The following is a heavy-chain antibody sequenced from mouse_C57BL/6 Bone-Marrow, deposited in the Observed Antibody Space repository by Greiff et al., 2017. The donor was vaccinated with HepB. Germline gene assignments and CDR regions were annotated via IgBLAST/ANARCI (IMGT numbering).Heavy chain of an antibody. CDR1: GYAFSSSW. D-gene: IGHD2-5*01. CDR3: ARDYYSNYLYY. J-gene: IGHJ2*01. CDR2: IYPGDGDT. V-gene: IGHV1-82*01. Sequence: QVQLQQSGPELVKPGASVKISCKASGYAFSSSWMNWVKQRPGKGLEWIGRIYPGDGDTNYNGKFKGKATLTADKSSSTAYMQLSSLTSEDSAVYFCARDYYSNYLYYWGQGTTLTVSS.